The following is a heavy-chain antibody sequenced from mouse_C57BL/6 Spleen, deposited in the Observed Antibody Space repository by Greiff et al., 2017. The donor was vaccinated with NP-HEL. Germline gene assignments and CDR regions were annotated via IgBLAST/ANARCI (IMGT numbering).Heavy chain of an antibody. Sequence: VQLQQSGPELVKPGASVKISCKASGYTFTDYYMNWVKQSHGKSLEWIGDINPNNGGTSYNQKFKGKATLTVDKSSSTAYMELRSLTSEDSAVYYCARESNYWYFDVWGTGTTVTVSS. D-gene: IGHD1-3*01. V-gene: IGHV1-26*01. J-gene: IGHJ1*03. CDR3: ARESNYWYFDV. CDR2: INPNNGGT. CDR1: GYTFTDYY.